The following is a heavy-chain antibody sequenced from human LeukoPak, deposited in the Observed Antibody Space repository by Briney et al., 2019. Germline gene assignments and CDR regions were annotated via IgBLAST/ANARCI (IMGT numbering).Heavy chain of an antibody. D-gene: IGHD6-19*01. CDR2: IKPDGSEK. V-gene: IGHV3-7*05. CDR3: ARGRMAVAGSYEY. Sequence: GGSLRLSCTASGITFGSYWMTWVRQTPGKGLECVANIKPDGSEKYYVDSVEGRFTISRDNDKNSLFLEMNSLRAEDTAVYYCARGRMAVAGSYEYWGQGTLVSVSS. J-gene: IGHJ4*02. CDR1: GITFGSYW.